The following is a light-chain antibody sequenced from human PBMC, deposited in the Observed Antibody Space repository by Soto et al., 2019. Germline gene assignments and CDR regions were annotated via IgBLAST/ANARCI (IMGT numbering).Light chain of an antibody. V-gene: IGLV2-14*01. Sequence: QSALTQPASVSGSPGQSITISCTGTSSDVGGYNYVSWYQQHPGKAPKLMIYEVSNRPSGVSNRFSGSKSGNTASLTISGLQDEDAADYYCSSYTSSSTQVFGPGTKVTVL. CDR2: EVS. CDR3: SSYTSSSTQV. CDR1: SSDVGGYNY. J-gene: IGLJ1*01.